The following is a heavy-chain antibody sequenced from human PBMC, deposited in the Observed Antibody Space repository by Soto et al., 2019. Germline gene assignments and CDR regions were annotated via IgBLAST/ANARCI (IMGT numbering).Heavy chain of an antibody. D-gene: IGHD5-18*01. CDR3: ARDPGYSYGYN. CDR1: GYTFKSNA. V-gene: IGHV1-3*01. Sequence: GASVKPSCKDCGYTFKSNAMNWVRQAPGQRLEWMGWINAGNGNTKYSQKFQGRVTITRDTSASTAYMELSSLRSEDTAVYYCARDPGYSYGYNWGQGTLVTVSS. J-gene: IGHJ4*02. CDR2: INAGNGNT.